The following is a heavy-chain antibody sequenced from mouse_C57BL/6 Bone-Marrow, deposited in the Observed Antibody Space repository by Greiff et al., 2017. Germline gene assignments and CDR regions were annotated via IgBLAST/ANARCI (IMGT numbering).Heavy chain of an antibody. CDR2: IYPGNSDT. J-gene: IGHJ3*01. V-gene: IGHV1-5*01. CDR3: TPYGNYIWFAY. D-gene: IGHD2-1*01. Sequence: EVQLQQSGTVLARPGASVKLSCKTSGYTFTSYWMHWVKQRPGQGLEWIGAIYPGNSDTSYNQKFKGKAKLTAVTSACTAYMELSSLTNEDSAVDYCTPYGNYIWFAYWGQGTLVTVSA. CDR1: GYTFTSYW.